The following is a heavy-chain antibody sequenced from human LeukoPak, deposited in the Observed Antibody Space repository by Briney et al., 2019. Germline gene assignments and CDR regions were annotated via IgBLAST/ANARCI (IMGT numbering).Heavy chain of an antibody. J-gene: IGHJ4*02. CDR2: ISTSGST. Sequence: SETLSLTCTVSSGSISYYYWSWIRQPAGKGLEWIGRISTSGSTNYNPSLKSRVTLSLDTSKNQFSLKLSSVTAADTAVYYCARAVGDSSGLGSTLIDYWGQGTLVTVSS. CDR1: SGSISYYY. D-gene: IGHD3-22*01. V-gene: IGHV4-4*07. CDR3: ARAVGDSSGLGSTLIDY.